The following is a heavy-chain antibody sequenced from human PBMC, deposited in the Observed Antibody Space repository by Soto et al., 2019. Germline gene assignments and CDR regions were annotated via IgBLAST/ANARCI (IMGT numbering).Heavy chain of an antibody. CDR2: ISYDGSNK. CDR3: VRGRGSYFDY. CDR1: GFTFSSYA. V-gene: IGHV3-30-3*01. J-gene: IGHJ4*02. Sequence: QVQLVESGGGVVQPGRSLRLSCAASGFTFSSYAMHWVRQAPGKGLEWVAVISYDGSNKYYADSVKGRFTISRDNSKNTLYLQMNSLRAEDTAVYYCVRGRGSYFDYWGQGTLVTVSS. D-gene: IGHD3-10*01.